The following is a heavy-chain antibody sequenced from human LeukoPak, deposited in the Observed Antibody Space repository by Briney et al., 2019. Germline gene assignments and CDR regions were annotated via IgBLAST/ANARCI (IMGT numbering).Heavy chain of an antibody. D-gene: IGHD3-10*01. CDR2: ISWNSGSI. Sequence: PGGSLRLSCAASGFTFDDYAMHWVRQAPGKGLEWVSGISWNSGSIGYADSVKGRFTISRDNAKNSLYLQMNSLRAEDTALYYCAKDTLIVGGVISYGMDVWGQGTTVTVSS. CDR1: GFTFDDYA. V-gene: IGHV3-9*01. J-gene: IGHJ6*02. CDR3: AKDTLIVGGVISYGMDV.